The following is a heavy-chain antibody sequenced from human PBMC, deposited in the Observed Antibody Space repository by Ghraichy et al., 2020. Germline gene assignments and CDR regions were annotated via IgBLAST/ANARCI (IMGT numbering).Heavy chain of an antibody. Sequence: ASVKVSCKTSGYTFTGYYLNWVRQAPGQGLEWMGWINHNSGGTNYAQKFQGRVTMTSDTSTSTVYMELNRLTSDDTAIYYCARDREQHGSCLFYYYGMSVSGQGTTVTVSS. D-gene: IGHD2-15*01. J-gene: IGHJ6*02. CDR2: INHNSGGT. V-gene: IGHV1-2*02. CDR1: GYTFTGYY. CDR3: ARDREQHGSCLFYYYGMSV.